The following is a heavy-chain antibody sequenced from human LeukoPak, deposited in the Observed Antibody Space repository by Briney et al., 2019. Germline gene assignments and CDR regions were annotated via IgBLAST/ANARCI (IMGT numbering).Heavy chain of an antibody. J-gene: IGHJ5*02. CDR1: GGSINHYY. D-gene: IGHD4-17*01. Sequence: SETLSLTCTVSGGSINHYYWTWIRQPPGKVLEWIGYIFYSGSTYYSPSLKSRVTISVDTSNDQFSLELTSVTAADTAVYYCARDRGSFYGDYGFDPWGQGTLVTVSS. CDR3: ARDRGSFYGDYGFDP. CDR2: IFYSGST. V-gene: IGHV4-59*12.